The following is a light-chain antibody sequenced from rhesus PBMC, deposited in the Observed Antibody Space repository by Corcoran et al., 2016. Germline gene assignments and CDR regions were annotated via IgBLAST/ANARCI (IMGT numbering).Light chain of an antibody. CDR2: KAS. Sequence: DIQMTQSPSSLSASVGDKVTITCRASQGISSWLAWYQQKPGKTPKLMIYKASSLQSGVQSRFSGSGAGTDFTLTISRLQPEDFATYYCLQYTSSPYSFGQGTKVEIK. CDR3: LQYTSSPYS. V-gene: IGKV1-22*01. CDR1: QGISSW. J-gene: IGKJ2*01.